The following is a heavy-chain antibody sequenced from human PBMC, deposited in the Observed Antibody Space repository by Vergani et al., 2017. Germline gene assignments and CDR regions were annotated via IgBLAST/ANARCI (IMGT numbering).Heavy chain of an antibody. CDR1: GFTFSSYG. CDR3: ARDRWGRWLVPGFDY. J-gene: IGHJ4*02. V-gene: IGHV3-30*03. Sequence: QVQLVESGGGVVQPGRSLRLSCAASGFTFSSYGMHWVRQAPGKGLEWVAVISYDGSNKYYADSVKGRFTISRDNSKNTLYLQMNSLRAEDTAVYYCARDRWGRWLVPGFDYWGQGTLVTVSS. D-gene: IGHD6-19*01. CDR2: ISYDGSNK.